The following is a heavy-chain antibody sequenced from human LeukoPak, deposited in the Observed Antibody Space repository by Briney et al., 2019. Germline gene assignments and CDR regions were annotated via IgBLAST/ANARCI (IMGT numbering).Heavy chain of an antibody. Sequence: PSETLSLTCAVYGGSFSGYYWSWIRHPPGKGLEWIGEINHSGSTNYSPSLKSRVTISVDTSKNQFSLKLSSVTAADTDVDYCASITGTTSSWFDPWGQGTLLTVAS. CDR1: GGSFSGYY. J-gene: IGHJ5*02. D-gene: IGHD1-7*01. CDR3: ASITGTTSSWFDP. V-gene: IGHV4-34*01. CDR2: INHSGST.